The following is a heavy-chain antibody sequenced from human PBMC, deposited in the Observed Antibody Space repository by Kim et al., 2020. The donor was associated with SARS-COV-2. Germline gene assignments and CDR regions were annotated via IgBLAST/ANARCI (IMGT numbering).Heavy chain of an antibody. V-gene: IGHV1-18*01. Sequence: NYAQTLQGIVTMTTDTSKSTAYMELRSLRSDDTAVYYWARDDPYSSGYFDYWGQGTLVTVSS. D-gene: IGHD6-19*01. J-gene: IGHJ4*02. CDR3: ARDDPYSSGYFDY.